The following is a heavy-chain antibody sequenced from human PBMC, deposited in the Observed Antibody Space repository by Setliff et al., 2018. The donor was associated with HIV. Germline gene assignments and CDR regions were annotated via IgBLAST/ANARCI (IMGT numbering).Heavy chain of an antibody. D-gene: IGHD2-15*01. J-gene: IGHJ4*02. Sequence: GGSLRLSCAASGFSFDDYAMHWVRQAPGKGLEWVSGISWNSGNIGYTDSVKGRFTISRDNAKKSLYLQMNSLRTEDTALYYCAKDIGFVPCAGTCYTYFDYWGQGTLVTVSS. V-gene: IGHV3-9*01. CDR1: GFSFDDYA. CDR3: AKDIGFVPCAGTCYTYFDY. CDR2: ISWNSGNI.